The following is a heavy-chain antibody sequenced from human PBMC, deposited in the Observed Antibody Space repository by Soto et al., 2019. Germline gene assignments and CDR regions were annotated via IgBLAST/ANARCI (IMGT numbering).Heavy chain of an antibody. J-gene: IGHJ5*02. D-gene: IGHD2-2*01. V-gene: IGHV4-34*01. CDR2: INHSGST. Sequence: QVQLQQWGAGLLKPSETLSLTCAVYGGSFSGYYWSWIRQPPGKGLEWIGEINHSGSTNYNPSLKSRVTISVDTSKNQFALKLSSVTAADTAVYYCARADIVVLPAVNFIFHWFDPWGQGTLVTVSS. CDR3: ARADIVVLPAVNFIFHWFDP. CDR1: GGSFSGYY.